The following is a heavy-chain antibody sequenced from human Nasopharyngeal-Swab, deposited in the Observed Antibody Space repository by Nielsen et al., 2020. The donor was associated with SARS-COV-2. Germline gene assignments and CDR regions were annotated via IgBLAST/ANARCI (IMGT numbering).Heavy chain of an antibody. J-gene: IGHJ4*02. CDR3: ARLPNYDLDY. D-gene: IGHD3-22*01. CDR2: IYYSGST. CDR1: GGSISSYY. Sequence: SQPLSLPCPVSGGSISSYYWSWNWPHPGKGLEWIGYIYYSGSTNYNTSLKSPVTISVDTSKNQFSLKLSPVTAADTAVYYCARLPNYDLDYWGQGILVTVSA. V-gene: IGHV4-59*08.